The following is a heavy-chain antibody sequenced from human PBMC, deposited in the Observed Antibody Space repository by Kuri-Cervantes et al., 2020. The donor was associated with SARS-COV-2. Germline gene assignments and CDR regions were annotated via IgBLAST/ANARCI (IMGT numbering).Heavy chain of an antibody. J-gene: IGHJ4*02. V-gene: IGHV3-43D*03. CDR1: GFTAASLLTFDNYA. CDR2: INWDGAET. Sequence: GGSLRLSCAASGFTAASLLTFDNYASHWVRQVPGKGLEWVALINWDGAETYYRDSVKGRFTISRDNNRSSLYLQMNSLRPEDTAFYFCVKDKGAVGYYFDYWGQGTLVTVSS. D-gene: IGHD1-26*01. CDR3: VKDKGAVGYYFDY.